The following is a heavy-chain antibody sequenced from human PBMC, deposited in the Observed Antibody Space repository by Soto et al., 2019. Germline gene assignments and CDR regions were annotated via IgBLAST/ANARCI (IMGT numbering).Heavy chain of an antibody. CDR2: ISGSGGST. CDR3: AKDYDFWSGYNWFDP. J-gene: IGHJ5*02. Sequence: GGSLRLSCAASGFTFSSYAMSWVRQAPGKGLEWVSAISGSGGSTYYADSVKGRFTISSDNSKNTLYLQMNSLRAEDTAVYYCAKDYDFWSGYNWFDPWGQGTLVTVSS. D-gene: IGHD3-3*01. V-gene: IGHV3-23*01. CDR1: GFTFSSYA.